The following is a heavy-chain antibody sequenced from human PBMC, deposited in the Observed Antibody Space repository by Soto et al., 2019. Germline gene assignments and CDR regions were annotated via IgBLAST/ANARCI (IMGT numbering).Heavy chain of an antibody. CDR3: ARAMRYYYESSGYPNWFDP. CDR1: GFTFSDYY. V-gene: IGHV3-11*01. J-gene: IGHJ5*02. D-gene: IGHD3-22*01. Sequence: GGSLRLSCAASGFTFSDYYMSWIRQAPGKGLEWVSYISSSGSTIYYADSVKGRFTISRDNAKNSLYLQMNSLRAEDTAVYYCARAMRYYYESSGYPNWFDPWGQGTLVTVSS. CDR2: ISSSGSTI.